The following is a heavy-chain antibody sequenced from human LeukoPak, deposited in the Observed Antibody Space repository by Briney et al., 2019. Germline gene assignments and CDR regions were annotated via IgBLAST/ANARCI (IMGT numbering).Heavy chain of an antibody. CDR3: ARGLVNLPPGDY. V-gene: IGHV4-34*01. CDR2: INHSGST. D-gene: IGHD5-24*01. Sequence: SETLSLTCAVYGGSFSGYYWSWIRQPPGKGLGWIGEINHSGSTNYNPSLKSRVTISVDTSKNQFSLKLSSVTAADTAVYYCARGLVNLPPGDYWGQGSLVTVSS. CDR1: GGSFSGYY. J-gene: IGHJ4*02.